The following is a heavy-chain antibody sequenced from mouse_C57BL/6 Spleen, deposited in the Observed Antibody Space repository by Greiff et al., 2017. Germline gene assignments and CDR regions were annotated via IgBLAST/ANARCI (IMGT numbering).Heavy chain of an antibody. CDR1: GYTFTSSW. CDR3: ARGHYGSSYDYAMDY. V-gene: IGHV1-53*01. D-gene: IGHD1-1*01. J-gene: IGHJ4*01. Sequence: QVHVKQPGTELVKPGASVKLSCKASGYTFTSSWMHWVKQRPGQGLEWIGNINPSNGGTNYNEKFKSKATLTVDKSSSTAYMQLSSLTSEDSAVYYCARGHYGSSYDYAMDYWGQGTSVTVSS. CDR2: INPSNGGT.